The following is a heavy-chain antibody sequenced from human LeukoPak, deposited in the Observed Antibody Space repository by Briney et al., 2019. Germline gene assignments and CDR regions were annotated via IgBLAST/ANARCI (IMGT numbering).Heavy chain of an antibody. Sequence: SVNVACTASGYTCTGCYMHWVRQAPGQGLEWMGWINPNSGGTNYAQKFQGRVTMTRDTSISTAYMELSRLRSDDTAVYYCARGPLMYSGSYRGDYWGQGTLVTVSS. CDR1: GYTCTGCY. CDR3: ARGPLMYSGSYRGDY. D-gene: IGHD1-26*01. J-gene: IGHJ4*02. CDR2: INPNSGGT. V-gene: IGHV1-2*02.